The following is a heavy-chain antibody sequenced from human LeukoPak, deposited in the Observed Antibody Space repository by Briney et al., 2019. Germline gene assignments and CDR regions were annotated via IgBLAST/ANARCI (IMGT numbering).Heavy chain of an antibody. V-gene: IGHV3-74*01. D-gene: IGHD2-15*01. CDR2: VNTDMSST. CDR3: ARDLSHCSGGSCYSAHFDY. Sequence: GGSLRLSCVASGFTFSDYWMHWVRQAPGQGLVWVSRVNTDMSSTIYTDSVKGRFTISRDNAKNTLYLQMNSLRAEDTAVYYCARDLSHCSGGSCYSAHFDYWGLGTLVTVSS. CDR1: GFTFSDYW. J-gene: IGHJ4*02.